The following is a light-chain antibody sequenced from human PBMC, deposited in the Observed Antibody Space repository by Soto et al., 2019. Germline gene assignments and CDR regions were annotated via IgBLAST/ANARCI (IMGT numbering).Light chain of an antibody. CDR1: SSDVGGYNY. Sequence: QSVLTQPASVSGSPGQSIAISCTGTSSDVGGYNYVSWYQQHPGKAPKLMISEVSNRPSGVSNRFSGSKSGNTASLTVSGLQAEDEADYYCSSYGGSNNLIFGGGTKLTVL. CDR2: EVS. CDR3: SSYGGSNNLI. J-gene: IGLJ2*01. V-gene: IGLV2-14*01.